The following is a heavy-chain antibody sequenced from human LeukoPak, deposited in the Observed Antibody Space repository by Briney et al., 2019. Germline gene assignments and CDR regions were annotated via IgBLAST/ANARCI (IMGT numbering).Heavy chain of an antibody. V-gene: IGHV3-21*01. J-gene: IGHJ6*02. CDR3: ARDPSFTIYGMDV. CDR1: GFTFSSYS. D-gene: IGHD3-10*01. CDR2: ISSSSSYI. Sequence: GGSLRLSCAASGFTFSSYSMNWVRQAPGEGLEWVSSISSSSSYIYYADSVKGRFTISRDNAKNSLYLQMNSLRAEDTAVYYCARDPSFTIYGMDVWGQGTTVTVSS.